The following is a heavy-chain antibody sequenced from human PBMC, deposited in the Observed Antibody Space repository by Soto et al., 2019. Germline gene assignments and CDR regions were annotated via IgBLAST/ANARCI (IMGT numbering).Heavy chain of an antibody. J-gene: IGHJ5*02. CDR1: GFSLSTSGVG. V-gene: IGHV2-5*02. CDR3: AHRRNTYYDILTGYRKNWFDP. CDR2: IYWDDDK. D-gene: IGHD3-9*01. Sequence: QITLKESGPALVKSTQTLTLTCTFSGFSLSTSGVGVGWIRQPPGKALEWLALIYWDDDKRYSPSLKSRLTITKDTSKNQVVLTMTNMDPVDTATYYCAHRRNTYYDILTGYRKNWFDPWGQGTLVTVSS.